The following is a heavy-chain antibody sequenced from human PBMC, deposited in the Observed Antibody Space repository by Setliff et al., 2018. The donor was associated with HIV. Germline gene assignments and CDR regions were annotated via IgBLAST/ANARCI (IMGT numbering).Heavy chain of an antibody. Sequence: SVKVSCKASGGTFSSYAISWVRQAPGQGLEWMGRIIPIFGTANYAQKFQGRVTITADKSTSTAYMDLSSLGSEDTAVYYCARDVDHTDAFDIWGQGTMVTVSS. V-gene: IGHV1-69*06. CDR2: IIPIFGTA. CDR3: ARDVDHTDAFDI. J-gene: IGHJ3*02. CDR1: GGTFSSYA.